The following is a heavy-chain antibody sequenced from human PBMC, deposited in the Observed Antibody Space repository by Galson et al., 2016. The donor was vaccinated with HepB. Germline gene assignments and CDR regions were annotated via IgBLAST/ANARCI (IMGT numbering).Heavy chain of an antibody. Sequence: SLRLSCAASGFTFSLNALTWVRQAPGKGLEWVSAISSRGITTFYSDSVKGRFTVSRDNSKNTRFLQMDSLRAEDTAIYYCAKDFGSTGYYQVFESWGQGTLVAVSS. CDR3: AKDFGSTGYYQVFES. D-gene: IGHD3-22*01. V-gene: IGHV3-23*01. J-gene: IGHJ4*02. CDR1: GFTFSLNA. CDR2: ISSRGITT.